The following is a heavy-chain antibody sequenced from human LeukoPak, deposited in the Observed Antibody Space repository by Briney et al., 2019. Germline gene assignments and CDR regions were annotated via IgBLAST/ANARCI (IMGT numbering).Heavy chain of an antibody. J-gene: IGHJ3*02. CDR1: GGSISSSSYY. CDR2: IYYSGST. D-gene: IGHD3-10*01. V-gene: IGHV4-39*07. CDR3: ARDLPGVLDAFDI. Sequence: SETLSLTCSVSGGSISSSSYYWGWIRQPPGKGLEWIGSIYYSGSTYYNPSLKSRVTISVDTSKNQFSLKLSSVTAADTAVYYCARDLPGVLDAFDIWGQGTVVTVSS.